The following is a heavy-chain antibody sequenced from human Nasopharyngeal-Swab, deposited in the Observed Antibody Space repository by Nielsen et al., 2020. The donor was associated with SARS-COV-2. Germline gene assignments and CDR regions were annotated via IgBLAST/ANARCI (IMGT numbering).Heavy chain of an antibody. CDR3: ARDRVGDHNDYRNNFDP. D-gene: IGHD4/OR15-4a*01. Sequence: SVKVSCKASGGIFSSDAISWVRQAPGQGLEWMGGIIPFLRTANYAQEFQGRITITADEATSIAYMELSSLGYEDTAIYYCARDRVGDHNDYRNNFDPWGQGTLVTVSS. V-gene: IGHV1-69*13. CDR1: GGIFSSDA. J-gene: IGHJ5*02. CDR2: IIPFLRTA.